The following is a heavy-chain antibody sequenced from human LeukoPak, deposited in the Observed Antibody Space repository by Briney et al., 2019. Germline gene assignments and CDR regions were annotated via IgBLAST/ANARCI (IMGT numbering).Heavy chain of an antibody. J-gene: IGHJ4*02. D-gene: IGHD1-20*01. Sequence: PGRSLRLSCAASEFTFNIYAMHWVRQAPGKGLEWVAVISYDGSNKYYADSVKGRVTISRDNSKNTLFLQMNSPRAEDTAVYYCANNWNFDNWGQGTLVTVSS. CDR3: ANNWNFDN. CDR1: EFTFNIYA. CDR2: ISYDGSNK. V-gene: IGHV3-30*04.